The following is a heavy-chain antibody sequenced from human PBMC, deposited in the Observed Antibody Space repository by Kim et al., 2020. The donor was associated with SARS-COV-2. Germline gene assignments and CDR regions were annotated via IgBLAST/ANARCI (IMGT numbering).Heavy chain of an antibody. CDR1: GYTFSGYW. CDR3: ARANHFSMDV. V-gene: IGHV3-74*01. D-gene: IGHD2-8*01. CDR2: ISLDGSRT. Sequence: GGSLRLSCAASGYTFSGYWMHWVRQVPGKGLVWVSLISLDGSRTLYAHFVKGRFTLSRDNAKNTLYLQISSLRVEDTAVYYCARANHFSMDVWGQGTTVTVSS. J-gene: IGHJ6*02.